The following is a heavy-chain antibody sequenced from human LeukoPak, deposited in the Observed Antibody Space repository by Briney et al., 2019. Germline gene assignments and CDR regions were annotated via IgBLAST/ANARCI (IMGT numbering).Heavy chain of an antibody. CDR3: AKDAFYSFDP. V-gene: IGHV3-23*01. D-gene: IGHD2-15*01. CDR1: GFAFSAHG. Sequence: PGGSLRLSCEASGFAFSAHGMSWVRQAPGKGLEWVSAIGGYGTTTYYGDSVRGRFTISRDNSRNTMYLYMSSLRAEDTAVYYCAKDAFYSFDPWGQGTLVTVSS. CDR2: IGGYGTTT. J-gene: IGHJ5*02.